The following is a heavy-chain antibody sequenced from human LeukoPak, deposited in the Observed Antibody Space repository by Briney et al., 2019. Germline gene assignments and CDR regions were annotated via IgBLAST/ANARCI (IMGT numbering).Heavy chain of an antibody. D-gene: IGHD3-16*01. Sequence: GGSLRLSCAASGFTFSSYGMSWVRQAPGKGLEWVSAISGSGGSTYYADSVKGRFTISRDNSKNTLYLQTNSLRAEDTAVYYCAKDLRRLGAFDYWGQGTLVTVSS. CDR1: GFTFSSYG. CDR2: ISGSGGST. V-gene: IGHV3-23*01. J-gene: IGHJ4*02. CDR3: AKDLRRLGAFDY.